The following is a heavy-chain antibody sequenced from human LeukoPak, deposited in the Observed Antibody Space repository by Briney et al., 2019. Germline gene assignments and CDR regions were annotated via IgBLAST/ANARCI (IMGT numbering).Heavy chain of an antibody. V-gene: IGHV3-21*01. Sequence: PGGSLRLSCAASGFTFSSYAMSWVRQAPGKGLEWVSSISSSSSYIYYADSVKGRFTISRDNAKNSLYLQMNSLRAEDTAVYYCAGDCSGGSCYSGRYYYMDVWGKGTTVTVSS. CDR1: GFTFSSYA. CDR2: ISSSSSYI. CDR3: AGDCSGGSCYSGRYYYMDV. D-gene: IGHD2-15*01. J-gene: IGHJ6*03.